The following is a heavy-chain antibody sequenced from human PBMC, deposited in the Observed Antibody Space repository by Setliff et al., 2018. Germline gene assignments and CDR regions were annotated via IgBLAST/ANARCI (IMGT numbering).Heavy chain of an antibody. CDR2: ISAYSGNT. CDR3: ARGGSIYDHVWGSYRFVDS. V-gene: IGHV1-18*01. CDR1: GYKFNDYA. D-gene: IGHD3-16*02. J-gene: IGHJ4*02. Sequence: ASVKVSCKTSGYKFNDYAISWVRQGPGQGLEWMGWISAYSGNTYYAQKLHDRVTLTTDTSTSTAYMELRSLGTDDTAVYYCARGGSIYDHVWGSYRFVDSWGQGTLVTVSS.